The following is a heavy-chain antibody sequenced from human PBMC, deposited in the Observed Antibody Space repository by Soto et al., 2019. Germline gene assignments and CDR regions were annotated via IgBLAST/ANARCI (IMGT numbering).Heavy chain of an antibody. V-gene: IGHV3-9*02. CDR1: GFIADDYA. J-gene: IGHJ4*02. CDR2: ISSNSATI. CDR3: VKDMKWGGMTTIHYFDS. Sequence: EVQLVESGGGLVQPGRSLRLSCVASGFIADDYAMHWVRQAPGKGLEWVSGISSNSATINYADSVKGRFTISRDNAKNYLVLQMNSLRPEDTAFYYCVKDMKWGGMTTIHYFDSWGQGTLVTVSS. D-gene: IGHD4-17*01.